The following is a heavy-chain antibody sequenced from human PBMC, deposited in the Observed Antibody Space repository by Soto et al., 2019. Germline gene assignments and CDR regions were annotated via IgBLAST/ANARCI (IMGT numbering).Heavy chain of an antibody. Sequence: QITLKESGPTLVKPTQTLTLTCTFSGFSLSTSRVAVGWIRQPPGKALEWLALIYGDDDKRYSPSLKSRLTITKDTSKNQVVLTMTNVDPVDTATYYGARDSSGYYGFDYWGQGTLVTVSS. J-gene: IGHJ4*02. CDR2: IYGDDDK. V-gene: IGHV2-5*02. D-gene: IGHD3-22*01. CDR1: GFSLSTSRVA. CDR3: ARDSSGYYGFDY.